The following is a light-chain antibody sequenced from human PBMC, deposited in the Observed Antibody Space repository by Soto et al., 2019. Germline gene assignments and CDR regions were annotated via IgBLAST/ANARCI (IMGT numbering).Light chain of an antibody. CDR1: KLGDKS. V-gene: IGLV3-1*01. Sequence: SYELTQPPSVSVSPGQTASITCSGDKLGDKSACWYQQKPGQSPVLVIYQDNKRPSGIPERFSGSNSGNTATLTISGTQAMDEADYYCQAWDSSTVVFGGGTKVTVL. J-gene: IGLJ2*01. CDR3: QAWDSSTVV. CDR2: QDN.